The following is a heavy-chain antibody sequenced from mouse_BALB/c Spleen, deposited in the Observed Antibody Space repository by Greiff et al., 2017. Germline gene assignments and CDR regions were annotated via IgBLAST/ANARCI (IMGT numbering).Heavy chain of an antibody. V-gene: IGHV2-9-2*01. CDR1: GFSLTSYD. J-gene: IGHJ4*01. CDR3: VRDRRYGSSYPYYYAMDY. Sequence: VKLVESGPGLVAPSQSLSITCTVSGFSLTSYDISWIRQPPGKGLEWLGVIWTGGGTNYNSAFMSRLSISKDNSKSQVFLKMNSLQTDDTAIYYCVRDRRYGSSYPYYYAMDYWGQGTSVTVSS. D-gene: IGHD1-1*01. CDR2: IWTGGGT.